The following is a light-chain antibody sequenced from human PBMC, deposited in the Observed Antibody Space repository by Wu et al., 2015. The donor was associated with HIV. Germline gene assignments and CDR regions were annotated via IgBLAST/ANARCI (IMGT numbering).Light chain of an antibody. J-gene: IGKJ2*03. CDR3: QQRSNWPPYS. Sequence: EIVMTQSPATLSVSPGERATLSCRASQSVSNNLAWYQQKPGQAPRLLIYGASTRATGVPARFSGSGSGTEFTLTISSLQSEDFAVYYCQQRSNWPPYSFGQGTKLEIK. V-gene: IGKV3-15*01. CDR2: GAS. CDR1: QSVSNN.